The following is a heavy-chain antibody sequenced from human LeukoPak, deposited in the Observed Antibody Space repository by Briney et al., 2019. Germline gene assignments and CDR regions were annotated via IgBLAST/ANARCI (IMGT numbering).Heavy chain of an antibody. J-gene: IGHJ3*02. CDR3: AKDREMGAPDAFDI. CDR1: GVSASDYY. V-gene: IGHV4-4*08. CDR2: VSNRGTT. D-gene: IGHD1-26*01. Sequence: SETLSLTCTVSGVSASDYYWSWIRQPPGKGLEWIGYVSNRGTTNGHPSLKSRVTISVDKSKNRFSLKLRSVTAADTAVYYCAKDREMGAPDAFDIWGQGTMVTVSS.